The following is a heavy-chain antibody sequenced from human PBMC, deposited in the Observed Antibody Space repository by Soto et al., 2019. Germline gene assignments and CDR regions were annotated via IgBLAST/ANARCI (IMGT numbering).Heavy chain of an antibody. V-gene: IGHV3-66*01. J-gene: IGHJ4*02. CDR2: IYSGGST. CDR3: ARGTSYDILTGYVGY. Sequence: GSLRLSCAASGFTFSTYAMSWVRQAPGKGLEWVSVIYSGGSTYYADSVKGRFTISRDNSKNTLYLQMNSLRAEDTAVYYCARGTSYDILTGYVGYWGQGTLVTVSS. D-gene: IGHD3-9*01. CDR1: GFTFSTYA.